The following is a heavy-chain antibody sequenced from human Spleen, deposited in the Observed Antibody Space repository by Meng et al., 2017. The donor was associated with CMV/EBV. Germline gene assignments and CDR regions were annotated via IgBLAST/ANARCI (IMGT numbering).Heavy chain of an antibody. J-gene: IGHJ5*02. CDR2: MDPNSDNT. D-gene: IGHD6-13*01. V-gene: IGHV1-8*01. CDR1: GYTFTSYD. Sequence: ASVKVSCKASGYTFTSYDINWVRQATGQGLEWMGWMDPNSDNTGYAQNFQGRVTMTRNSSISTAYMELSSLRSEDTAVYYCARSRSSWYDWFDPWGQGTLVTVSS. CDR3: ARSRSSWYDWFDP.